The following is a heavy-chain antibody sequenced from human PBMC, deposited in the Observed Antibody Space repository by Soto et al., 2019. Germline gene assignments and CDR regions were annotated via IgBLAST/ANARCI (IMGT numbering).Heavy chain of an antibody. Sequence: PGESLKISCKGSGYSFTSYWIGWVRQMPGKGLEWMGIIYPGDSDTRYSPSFQGQVTISADKSISTAYLQWSSLKASDTAMYYCARWGRDGYNYDAFDIWGQGTMVTVS. J-gene: IGHJ3*02. V-gene: IGHV5-51*01. D-gene: IGHD5-12*01. CDR1: GYSFTSYW. CDR2: IYPGDSDT. CDR3: ARWGRDGYNYDAFDI.